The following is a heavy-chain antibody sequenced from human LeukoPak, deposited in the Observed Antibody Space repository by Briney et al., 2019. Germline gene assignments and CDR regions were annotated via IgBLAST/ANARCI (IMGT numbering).Heavy chain of an antibody. D-gene: IGHD5-12*01. CDR3: ARVASGYANDY. Sequence: ASVKVSCKASGYTFTSYGISWVRQAPGQGLEWMGWISAYKGNTNYAQKLQGRVTISTDTSTSTAYMELSSLRSEDTAVYYCARVASGYANDYWGQGTLVTVSS. V-gene: IGHV1-18*01. CDR1: GYTFTSYG. J-gene: IGHJ4*02. CDR2: ISAYKGNT.